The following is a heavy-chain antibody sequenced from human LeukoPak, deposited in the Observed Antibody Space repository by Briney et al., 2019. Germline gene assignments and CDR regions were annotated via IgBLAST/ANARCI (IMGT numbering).Heavy chain of an antibody. V-gene: IGHV3-33*06. CDR1: GFTFSSYA. CDR2: IWYDGSNK. J-gene: IGHJ4*02. Sequence: GGSLRLSCAASGFTFSSYAMSWVRQAPGKGLEWVAVIWYDGSNKYYADSVKGRFTISRDNSKNTLFLQMNSLRAEDSAVYYCAKETSDHRYWGQGTLVTVSS. CDR3: AKETSDHRY. D-gene: IGHD6-6*01.